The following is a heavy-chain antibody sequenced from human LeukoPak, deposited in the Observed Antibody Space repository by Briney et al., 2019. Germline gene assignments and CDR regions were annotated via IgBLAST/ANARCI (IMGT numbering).Heavy chain of an antibody. CDR3: AKESGKFDY. V-gene: IGHV3-43*02. CDR2: ISGDGVST. CDR1: GFTFSNYG. Sequence: PGGSLRLSCAASGFTFSNYGMQWVRQAPGKGLEWVSLISGDGVSTFYADSVKGRFSISRDNSKNSLYLEMNSLRTEDAAMYYCAKESGKFDYWGQGTLVAVSS. J-gene: IGHJ4*02.